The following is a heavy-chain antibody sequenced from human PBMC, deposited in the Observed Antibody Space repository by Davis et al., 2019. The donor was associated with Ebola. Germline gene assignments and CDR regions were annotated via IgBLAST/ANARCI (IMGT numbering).Heavy chain of an antibody. CDR2: ISSSDII. V-gene: IGHV3-48*04. J-gene: IGHJ4*02. D-gene: IGHD3-22*01. Sequence: GESLKISCVASGFTFTTSTMNWVRQAPGKGLEWVSYISSSDIIYYADSVKGRFTISRDNAKNTLYLQMNSLRVDDTAVYFCARDGPNYDVDYWGQGTLVTVSA. CDR3: ARDGPNYDVDY. CDR1: GFTFTTST.